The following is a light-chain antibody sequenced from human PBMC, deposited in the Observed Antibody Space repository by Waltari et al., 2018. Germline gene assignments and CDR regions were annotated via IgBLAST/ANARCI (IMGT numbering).Light chain of an antibody. CDR2: EGT. J-gene: IGLJ3*02. CDR3: CSYAGGSTLV. V-gene: IGLV2-23*01. CDR1: SSAAGSHNL. Sequence: QSALTQPASVSGSPGQSITIPCTRPSSAAGSHNLASWYQQHPGEVPKPMIYEGTKRPLGVSNRFSGSKSGNTASLTISGLQAEDDADYYCCSYAGGSTLVFGGGTKLTVL.